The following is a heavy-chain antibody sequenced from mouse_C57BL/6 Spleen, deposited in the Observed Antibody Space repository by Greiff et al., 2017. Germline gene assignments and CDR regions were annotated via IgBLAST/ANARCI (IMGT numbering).Heavy chain of an antibody. J-gene: IGHJ1*03. Sequence: EVKLMESGGGLVKPGGSLKLSCAASGFTFSSYAMSWVRQTPGQRLEWVATISDGGSYTYYPDNVKGRCTISRDNAKNNLYLQMSHLKSEDTAMYYCARRYYGGCYFDVWGTGTTVTVSS. CDR1: GFTFSSYA. V-gene: IGHV5-4*03. D-gene: IGHD1-1*01. CDR3: ARRYYGGCYFDV. CDR2: ISDGGSYT.